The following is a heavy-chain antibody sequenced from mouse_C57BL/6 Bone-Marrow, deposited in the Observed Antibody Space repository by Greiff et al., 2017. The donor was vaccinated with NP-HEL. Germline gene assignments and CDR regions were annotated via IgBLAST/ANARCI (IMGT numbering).Heavy chain of an antibody. CDR3: ARRDYYGSRYYDMEY. CDR1: GYTFTGYW. D-gene: IGHD1-1*01. J-gene: IGHJ4*01. Sequence: QVQLQQPGAELMKPGASVKLSCKATGYTFTGYWIEWVKQRPGHGLEWIGAILPGSGSTNYNEKFKGKATFTADTSSNTAYMQLSSLTTEDSAIYYCARRDYYGSRYYDMEYWGQGTSVTVAS. CDR2: ILPGSGST. V-gene: IGHV1-9*01.